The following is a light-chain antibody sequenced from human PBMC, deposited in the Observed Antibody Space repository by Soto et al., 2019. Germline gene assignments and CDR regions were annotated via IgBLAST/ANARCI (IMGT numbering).Light chain of an antibody. J-gene: IGKJ4*01. CDR1: QSISTN. CDR2: GAS. V-gene: IGKV3-15*01. Sequence: EIVMTQSPATLSVSPGERATLSCRASQSISTNLAWYQQEPGQAPRLLISGASTRATGIPARFSGSGSGTEFTLTISSLQSEDFAVYYCQQYNSWPPLTFGGGTKVDIK. CDR3: QQYNSWPPLT.